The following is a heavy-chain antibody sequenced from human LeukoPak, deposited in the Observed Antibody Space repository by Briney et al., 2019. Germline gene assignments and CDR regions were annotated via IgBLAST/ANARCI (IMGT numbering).Heavy chain of an antibody. D-gene: IGHD3-10*01. J-gene: IGHJ4*02. V-gene: IGHV1-69*13. Sequence: GASVNVSCKSSGGTFSSYAISWVRQAPGQGREWMGGIIPIFGTANYAQKFQGRVTITADEATSTAYMELSILRSEDTAVYYCARVPDYYGSGYYYFDYWGQGTLVTVSS. CDR1: GGTFSSYA. CDR3: ARVPDYYGSGYYYFDY. CDR2: IIPIFGTA.